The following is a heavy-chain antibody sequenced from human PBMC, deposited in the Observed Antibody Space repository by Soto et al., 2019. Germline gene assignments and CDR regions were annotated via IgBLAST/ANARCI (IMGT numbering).Heavy chain of an antibody. D-gene: IGHD5-12*01. J-gene: IGHJ4*02. Sequence: QLQLQESGPGLVKPSETLSLTCTVSGGSISSSSYYWGWIRQPPGKGLEWIGSIYYSGSTYYNPSLKSRFTITVDTSKNQFSLKLSSVTAADTAVYYCASQRDGYNLHWGQGTLVTVSS. CDR2: IYYSGST. CDR1: GGSISSSSYY. CDR3: ASQRDGYNLH. V-gene: IGHV4-39*01.